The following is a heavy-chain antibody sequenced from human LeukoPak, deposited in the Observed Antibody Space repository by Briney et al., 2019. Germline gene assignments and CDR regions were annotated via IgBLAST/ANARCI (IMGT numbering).Heavy chain of an antibody. J-gene: IGHJ6*02. CDR3: ARVSSSWYPNYYYGMDV. CDR1: GGSISSYN. V-gene: IGHV4-59*01. Sequence: SETLSLTCTVSGGSISSYNWSWIRQPPGKGLEWIGYIYYSGSTNYNPSLKSRVTISVDTSKNQFSLKLSSVTAADTAVYYCARVSSSWYPNYYYGMDVWGQGTTVTVSS. CDR2: IYYSGST. D-gene: IGHD6-13*01.